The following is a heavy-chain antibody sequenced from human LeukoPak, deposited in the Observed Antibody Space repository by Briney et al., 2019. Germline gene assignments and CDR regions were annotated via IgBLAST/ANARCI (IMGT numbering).Heavy chain of an antibody. J-gene: IGHJ4*02. CDR3: ASSTRSATVTTIDY. CDR1: GGSISTTTYY. V-gene: IGHV4-39*01. D-gene: IGHD4-17*01. Sequence: PSETLSLTCIVSGGSISTTTYYWGWIRQPPGRGLEWIGSIYYSESTYYNPPLKSRVTISVDTSKNQFSLKLSSVTAADTAVYYCASSTRSATVTTIDYWGQGTLVTVSS. CDR2: IYYSEST.